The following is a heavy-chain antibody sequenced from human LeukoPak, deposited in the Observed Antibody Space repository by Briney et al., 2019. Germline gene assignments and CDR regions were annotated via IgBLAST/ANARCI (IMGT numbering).Heavy chain of an antibody. Sequence: GGSLRLSCAASGFNVSNNYMTWVRQAPGKGLEWVSYISSSSSTIYYADSVKGRFTISRDNAKNSLYLQMNSLRAEDTAVYYCARGSTYYDSSGQVPFDYWGQGTLVTVSS. D-gene: IGHD3-22*01. CDR2: ISSSSSTI. CDR3: ARGSTYYDSSGQVPFDY. CDR1: GFNVSNNY. V-gene: IGHV3-48*01. J-gene: IGHJ4*02.